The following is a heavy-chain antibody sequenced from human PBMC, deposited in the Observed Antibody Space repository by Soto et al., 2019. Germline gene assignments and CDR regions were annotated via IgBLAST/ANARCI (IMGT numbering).Heavy chain of an antibody. D-gene: IGHD4-17*01. CDR2: ISWNSGSI. CDR3: AKDYGDYEYFQH. CDR1: GFTFDDYA. Sequence: EVQLVESGGGLVQPGRSLRLSCAASGFTFDDYAMHWVRQAPGKGLEWVSGISWNSGSIGYADSVKGRFTIFRDNAKNSLYLQMNSLRAEDTALYYCAKDYGDYEYFQHWGQGTLVTVSS. J-gene: IGHJ1*01. V-gene: IGHV3-9*01.